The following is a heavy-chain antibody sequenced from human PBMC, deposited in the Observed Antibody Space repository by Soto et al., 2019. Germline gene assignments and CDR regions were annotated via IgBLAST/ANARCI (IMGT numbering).Heavy chain of an antibody. CDR3: ARWRDGTCYGCYDY. V-gene: IGHV3-64*01. D-gene: IGHD2-15*01. CDR2: NDSIGRT. Sequence: EVQLVESGGGLVQPGGSLRLSCAASGFSLSTYSIHWVRQAPGKGLEYVSANDSIGRTYYSNSVRGRFTISRDTSKHMVYRQMGRLTTEEMGVYYCARWRDGTCYGCYDYWGRGTLVTVSS. CDR1: GFSLSTYS. J-gene: IGHJ4*01.